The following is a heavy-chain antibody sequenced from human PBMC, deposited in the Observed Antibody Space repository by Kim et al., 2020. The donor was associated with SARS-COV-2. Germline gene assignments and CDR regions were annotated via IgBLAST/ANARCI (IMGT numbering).Heavy chain of an antibody. CDR2: IRTKTFGGTA. Sequence: GGSLRLSCTGSGFRSGDYAMSWLRQAPGKGLELVAFIRTKTFGGTADYAASVKGRFTISRDGSKNIAYLQMDSLKTEDSAVYYCAILTVYHFDYWGQGTL. CDR1: GFRSGDYA. CDR3: AILTVYHFDY. V-gene: IGHV3-49*01. J-gene: IGHJ4*02. D-gene: IGHD3-9*01.